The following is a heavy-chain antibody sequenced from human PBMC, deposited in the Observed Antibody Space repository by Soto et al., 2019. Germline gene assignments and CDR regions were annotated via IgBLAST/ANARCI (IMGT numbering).Heavy chain of an antibody. V-gene: IGHV3-21*01. J-gene: IGHJ4*02. CDR1: GFTFSLYS. CDR3: VRARSTDSRPDY. CDR2: ITSSSSYI. D-gene: IGHD3-22*01. Sequence: EVQLVESGGGLVKPGGSLRLSCAASGFTFSLYSMIWVRQAPGKGLEWVASITSSSSYIYYEDSLKGGFTISRDNAKNSLFVQLDRLRAEDTAVYFCVRARSTDSRPDYWGQGTLVTVSS.